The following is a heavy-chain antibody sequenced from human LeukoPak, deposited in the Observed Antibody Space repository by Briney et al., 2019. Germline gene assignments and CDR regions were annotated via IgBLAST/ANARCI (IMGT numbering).Heavy chain of an antibody. Sequence: GGSLRLSCAASGFTFSSYAMSWVRQAPGKGLEWVSAISGSGGSTYYADSVKGRFTISRDNSKNTLYLQMNSLRAEDTAVYYCAKDGYYGSGSYYDYWGQGTLVTVSS. CDR1: GFTFSSYA. CDR2: ISGSGGST. V-gene: IGHV3-23*01. CDR3: AKDGYYGSGSYYDY. D-gene: IGHD3-10*01. J-gene: IGHJ4*02.